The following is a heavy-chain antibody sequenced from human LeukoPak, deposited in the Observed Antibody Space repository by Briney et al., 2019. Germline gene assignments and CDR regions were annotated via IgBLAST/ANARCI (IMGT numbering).Heavy chain of an antibody. CDR2: IYDSGTT. CDR1: GGFITSHY. V-gene: IGHV4-4*07. J-gene: IGHJ4*02. D-gene: IGHD6-19*01. CDR3: ARVVAGKFY. Sequence: SETLSLTCTVPGGFITSHYWSWNRQPAGKGLEWIGHIYDSGTTNYNPSLKSRVTMSIDTSKNQFSLKLSSVTAADTAVYYCARVVAGKFYWGQGTLVTVSS.